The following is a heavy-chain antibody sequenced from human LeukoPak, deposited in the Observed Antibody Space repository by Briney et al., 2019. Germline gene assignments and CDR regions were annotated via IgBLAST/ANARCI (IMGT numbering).Heavy chain of an antibody. J-gene: IGHJ4*02. Sequence: GGSLRLSCAASGFSVSNYNMNWVRQAPGKGLEWLSFISESGGSIYYADSLKGRFTMSRDIAKNSVDLQMNSLRDEDTAVYYCARGPLGWPDYWGPGILVTVSP. CDR1: GFSVSNYN. D-gene: IGHD5-24*01. V-gene: IGHV3-48*02. CDR3: ARGPLGWPDY. CDR2: ISESGGSI.